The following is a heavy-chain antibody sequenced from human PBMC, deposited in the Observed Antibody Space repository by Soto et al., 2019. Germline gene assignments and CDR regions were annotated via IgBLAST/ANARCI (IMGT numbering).Heavy chain of an antibody. Sequence: EAQLVESGGGLVQPGGSLRLSCAASGVTFSSHAMHWVRQAPGKGLEYVSVISSNGGSTDYANSVKGRFTISRDNSKNTLYLQMGSLRAEDMAVYYWARGGRGYEFDYWGQGTLVTVSS. J-gene: IGHJ4*02. V-gene: IGHV3-64*01. D-gene: IGHD5-12*01. CDR3: ARGGRGYEFDY. CDR2: ISSNGGST. CDR1: GVTFSSHA.